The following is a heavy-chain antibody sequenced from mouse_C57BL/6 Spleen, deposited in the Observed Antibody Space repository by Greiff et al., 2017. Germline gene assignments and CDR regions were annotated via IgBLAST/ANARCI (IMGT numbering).Heavy chain of an antibody. V-gene: IGHV1-7*01. CDR1: GYTFTSYW. J-gene: IGHJ2*02. CDR3: AISLVCNCRDY. Sequence: QVQLQQPGAELAIPGASVKLSCKASGYTFTSYWMHWVKQRPGQGLEWIGEINPSSGYTNYNQKFKGKATLTADKSSSTAYMQLSSLTSEDSAVYYCAISLVCNCRDYWGQGTSLTVSS. CDR2: INPSSGYT. D-gene: IGHD6-2*01.